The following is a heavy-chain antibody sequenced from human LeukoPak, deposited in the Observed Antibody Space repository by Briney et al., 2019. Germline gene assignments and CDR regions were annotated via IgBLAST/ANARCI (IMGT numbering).Heavy chain of an antibody. V-gene: IGHV4-30-4*08. Sequence: SQTLSLNCTVPGGSISSGDYYWSWIRQPPGKGLEWIGYINYSGSTFHYNPSLESRATISVGTTKNQFSLRLSSVTAADTAVYYCASTNCSSARCYGANWFDPWGQGTLVTVSS. CDR1: GGSISSGDYY. CDR3: ASTNCSSARCYGANWFDP. D-gene: IGHD2-2*01. CDR2: INYSGST. J-gene: IGHJ5*02.